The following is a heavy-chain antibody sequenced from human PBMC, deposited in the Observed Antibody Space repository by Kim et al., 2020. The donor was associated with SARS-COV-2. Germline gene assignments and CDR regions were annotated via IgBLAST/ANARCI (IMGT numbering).Heavy chain of an antibody. CDR2: IYSGGST. V-gene: IGHV3-53*01. Sequence: GGSLRLSCAASGFTVSSNYMSWVRQAPGKGLEWVSVIYSGGSTYYADSVKGRFTISRDNSKNTLYLQMNSLRAEDTAVYYCARGGNLYSSGYYLDDYWGQGTLVTVSS. CDR1: GFTVSSNY. CDR3: ARGGNLYSSGYYLDDY. D-gene: IGHD3-22*01. J-gene: IGHJ4*02.